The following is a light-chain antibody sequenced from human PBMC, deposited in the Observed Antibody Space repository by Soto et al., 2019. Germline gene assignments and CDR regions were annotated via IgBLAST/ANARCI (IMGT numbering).Light chain of an antibody. CDR3: CSYAGSYSVV. V-gene: IGLV2-11*01. Sequence: QSVLTQPRSVSGSPGQSVTISCTGTSSDVGGYNYVSWYQQHPGKAPKLMIYDVSKGPSGVPDRFSGSKSGNTASLTISWLQAEDEADYYCCSYAGSYSVVVGGGTKLTVL. CDR2: DVS. J-gene: IGLJ3*02. CDR1: SSDVGGYNY.